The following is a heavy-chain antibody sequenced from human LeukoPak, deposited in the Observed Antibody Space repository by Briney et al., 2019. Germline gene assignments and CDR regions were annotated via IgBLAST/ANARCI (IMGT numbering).Heavy chain of an antibody. J-gene: IGHJ4*02. CDR2: AYYRSKWHY. D-gene: IGHD3-10*01. V-gene: IGHV6-1*01. CDR1: GDSVSSNSAA. Sequence: SQTLSLTCATSGDSVSSNSAAWNWIRQSPTRGLEWLGRAYYRSKWHYDYSVSVKSRITINPDTSKNQFSLQLNSVTPEDTAVYYCARSYGSGRILGYWGQGTLVTVSS. CDR3: ARSYGSGRILGY.